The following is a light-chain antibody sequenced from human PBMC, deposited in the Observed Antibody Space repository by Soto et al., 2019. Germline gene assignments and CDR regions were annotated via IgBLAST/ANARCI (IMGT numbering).Light chain of an antibody. J-gene: IGKJ1*01. CDR2: AAS. Sequence: VGDRVTITCRASQRISTYLNWYQQKPGKAPTLLIYAASSLQSGVPSRFSGGGSGTDFTLTINTLQPEDFATYFCQQCYSSPRTFGQGTKVAIK. CDR1: QRISTY. V-gene: IGKV1-39*01. CDR3: QQCYSSPRT.